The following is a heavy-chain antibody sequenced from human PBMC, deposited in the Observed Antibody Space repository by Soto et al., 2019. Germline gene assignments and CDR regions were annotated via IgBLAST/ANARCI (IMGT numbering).Heavy chain of an antibody. D-gene: IGHD2-15*01. CDR1: GFTFSSYD. J-gene: IGHJ2*01. CDR2: ISGSGGST. V-gene: IGHV3-23*01. CDR3: ARDGPLCSGVSCYLRCDFDL. Sequence: EVQLLESGGGLVQPGGSLRLSCEASGFTFSSYDMSWVRQAPGKGLEWVSEISGSGGSTYYSDSVEGRFTISRDNSKNTVSLQMNSLRAEDTGVYYCARDGPLCSGVSCYLRCDFDLWGRGTLVTVSS.